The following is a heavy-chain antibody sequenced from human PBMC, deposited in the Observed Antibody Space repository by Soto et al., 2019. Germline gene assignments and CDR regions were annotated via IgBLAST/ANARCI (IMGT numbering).Heavy chain of an antibody. CDR2: VYYNENT. Sequence: SETLSLTCSVPGASINNFAYYWGWIRQPPGKGLEWIGTVYYNENTYYNPSLKSRVAISVDTAKNQFSLNLRSVTAADTAIYFCARRERYYGSPGWFDPWGQGTLVTVSS. CDR1: GASINNFAYY. J-gene: IGHJ5*01. D-gene: IGHD3-10*01. CDR3: ARRERYYGSPGWFDP. V-gene: IGHV4-39*01.